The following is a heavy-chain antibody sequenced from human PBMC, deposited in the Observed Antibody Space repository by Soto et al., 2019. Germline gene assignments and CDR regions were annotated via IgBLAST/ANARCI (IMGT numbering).Heavy chain of an antibody. Sequence: PSETLSLTCSVSGHSMTGYYWTWIRQPAGKGLEWIGRLYSSGSAAYDPSLESRVTMSLDTSRNQFSLNLTSVTAADTAVYYCAREGSGSSLWDWDRGTLVTVSS. J-gene: IGHJ4*02. D-gene: IGHD3-10*01. CDR2: LYSSGSA. V-gene: IGHV4-4*07. CDR3: AREGSGSSLWD. CDR1: GHSMTGYY.